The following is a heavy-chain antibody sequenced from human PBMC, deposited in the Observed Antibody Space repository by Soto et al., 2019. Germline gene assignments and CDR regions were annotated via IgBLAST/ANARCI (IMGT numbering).Heavy chain of an antibody. CDR2: MKSKTDAGTT. CDR1: GFTFANAW. CDR3: LTERGAGSYNGYSREDQ. V-gene: IGHV3-15*01. Sequence: EVQLVESGGGLVKPGESLKLSCATSGFTFANAWMSWVRQAPGKGLEWVGRMKSKTDAGTTDFAAPVQGRFSISRDDSKNTWYLQMTNVKVEDRAMYYCLTERGAGSYNGYSREDQWGQGTLVTVSS. J-gene: IGHJ4*02. D-gene: IGHD2-15*01.